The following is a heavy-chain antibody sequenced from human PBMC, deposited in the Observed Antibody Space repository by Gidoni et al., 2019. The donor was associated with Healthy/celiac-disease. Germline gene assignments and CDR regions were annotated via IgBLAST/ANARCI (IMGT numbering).Heavy chain of an antibody. CDR3: ARREQQLSDAFDI. J-gene: IGHJ3*02. V-gene: IGHV4-39*01. Sequence: QLQLQESGPGLVKPSETLSPTCTVSGGSISSSSYYWGWFRQPPGKGLEWIGSIYYGGRTYYNPSLKSRVTISVDTSKNQFSLKLTSVTAADTAVYYCARREQQLSDAFDIWVQGTMVTISS. D-gene: IGHD6-13*01. CDR1: GGSISSSSYY. CDR2: IYYGGRT.